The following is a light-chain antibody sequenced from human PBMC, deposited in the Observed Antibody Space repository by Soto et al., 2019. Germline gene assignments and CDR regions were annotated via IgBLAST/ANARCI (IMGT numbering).Light chain of an antibody. CDR1: QSVSSS. CDR3: QQRSNWPRT. J-gene: IGKJ2*01. V-gene: IGKV3-11*01. CDR2: DAS. Sequence: EIVLTQSPATLSLSPGERATLSCRASQSVSSSLAWYQQKPGQAPRLLIYDASNRATGIPARFSGSGSWTDFTLTIISLEPEEFAGYYCQQRSNWPRTFGQGTKLEIK.